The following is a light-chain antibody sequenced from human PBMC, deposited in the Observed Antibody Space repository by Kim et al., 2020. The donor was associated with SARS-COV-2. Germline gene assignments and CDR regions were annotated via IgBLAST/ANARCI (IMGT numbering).Light chain of an antibody. CDR2: AAS. CDR1: QSVSSSY. J-gene: IGKJ4*01. CDR3: QQYGRSLT. V-gene: IGKV3-20*01. Sequence: EIVLTQSPGTLSLSPGERATLSCRASQSVSSSYLAWYQQKPGQAPRLLIYAASIRATGIPDRFSGSGSVTDFTLTISRLEPEDFAVYYWQQYGRSLTFGGGTKVDIK.